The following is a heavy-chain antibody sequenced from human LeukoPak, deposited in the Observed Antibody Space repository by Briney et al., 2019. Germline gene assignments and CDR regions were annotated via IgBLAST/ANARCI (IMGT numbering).Heavy chain of an antibody. CDR2: IRSKAYGGTT. CDR1: GFTFGDYA. Sequence: GGSLRPSCTASGFTFGDYAMSWFRQAPGKGLEWVGFIRSKAYGGTTEYAASVKGRFTISRDDSKSIAYLQMNSLKTEDTAVYYCTRGFGVVIIQRFDPWGQGTLVTVSS. J-gene: IGHJ5*02. D-gene: IGHD3-3*01. CDR3: TRGFGVVIIQRFDP. V-gene: IGHV3-49*03.